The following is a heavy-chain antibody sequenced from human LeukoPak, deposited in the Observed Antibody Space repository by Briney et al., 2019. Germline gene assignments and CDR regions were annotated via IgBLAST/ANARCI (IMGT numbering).Heavy chain of an antibody. CDR1: GYAFTSYV. CDR3: ARDREGWLHAFDV. CDR2: INAGDGNT. D-gene: IGHD6-19*01. Sequence: ASVKVSCTASGYAFTSYVIYWVRQAPGQSLQWMGWINAGDGNTKNSEKFQGRLTITRDTSATTAYMELSSLRSEDTAVYYCARDREGWLHAFDVWGQGTMVTVSS. J-gene: IGHJ3*01. V-gene: IGHV1-3*01.